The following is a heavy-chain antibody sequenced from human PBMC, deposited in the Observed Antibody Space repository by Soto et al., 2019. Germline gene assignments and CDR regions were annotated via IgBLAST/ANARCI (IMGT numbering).Heavy chain of an antibody. CDR1: GGSISSYY. D-gene: IGHD2-15*01. CDR3: ARTYCSGANCYPGGNWFDP. V-gene: IGHV4-59*01. CDR2: TYYSGST. J-gene: IGHJ5*02. Sequence: LSLTCTVSGGSISSYYWSWIRQPPGKGLEWIGYTYYSGSTNYNPSLKSRVTMSVDTSKNQFSLKLNSVTAADTAVYYCARTYCSGANCYPGGNWFDPWGQGTLVTVSS.